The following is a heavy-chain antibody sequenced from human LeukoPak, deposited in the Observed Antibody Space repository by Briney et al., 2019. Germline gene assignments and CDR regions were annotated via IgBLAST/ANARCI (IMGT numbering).Heavy chain of an antibody. CDR3: TTDHRTIYGVVFPDY. D-gene: IGHD3-3*01. Sequence: PGGSLRLSCAASGFAVSSNHMNWVRQAPGKGLEWVSVIFNGGSTYYADSVKGRFTISRDNSKNTLYLQMNSLRAEDTAVYYCTTDHRTIYGVVFPDYWGQGTLVTVSS. V-gene: IGHV3-53*01. J-gene: IGHJ4*02. CDR2: IFNGGST. CDR1: GFAVSSNH.